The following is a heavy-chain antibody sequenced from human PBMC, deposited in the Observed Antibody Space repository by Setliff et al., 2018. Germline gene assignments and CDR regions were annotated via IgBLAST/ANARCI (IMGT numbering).Heavy chain of an antibody. Sequence: GGSLRLSCAASGFSFNSYAMNWVRQAPGKGLEWVGRSRDKASGFTTEYAASVKGRFSVSRDNSKNSLYLQMNSLKTEDTAVYYCLGSLRKINSFDIWGQGTVVTVSS. CDR3: LGSLRKINSFDI. J-gene: IGHJ3*02. D-gene: IGHD2-21*01. CDR2: SRDKASGFTT. V-gene: IGHV3-72*01. CDR1: GFSFNSYA.